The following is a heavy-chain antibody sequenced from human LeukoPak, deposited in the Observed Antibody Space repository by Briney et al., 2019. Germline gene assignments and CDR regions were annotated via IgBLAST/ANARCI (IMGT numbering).Heavy chain of an antibody. Sequence: ASVKVSCRASGYTFSMYNMHWVRQAPGQGLEWMGIVNPSGGTSYAQKLQGRVTMTEDTSTDTAYMELRSLRSDDTAVYYCVREVYGSFDYWGQGTLVTVSS. CDR1: GYTFSMYN. V-gene: IGHV1-46*04. D-gene: IGHD2/OR15-2a*01. CDR2: VNPSGGT. J-gene: IGHJ4*02. CDR3: VREVYGSFDY.